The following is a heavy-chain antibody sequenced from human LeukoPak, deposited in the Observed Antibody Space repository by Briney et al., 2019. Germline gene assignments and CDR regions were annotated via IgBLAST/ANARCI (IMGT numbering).Heavy chain of an antibody. CDR1: GGSISSGDYY. D-gene: IGHD3-10*01. J-gene: IGHJ4*02. Sequence: SETLSLTCTVSGGSISSGDYYWSWIRQPPGKGLEWIGYIYYSGSTYYNPSLKSRVTISVDTSKNQFSLKLSSVTAADTAVYYCARVHIRGVIIYGGQASYIHFDYWGQGTLVTVSS. V-gene: IGHV4-30-4*01. CDR2: IYYSGST. CDR3: ARVHIRGVIIYGGQASYIHFDY.